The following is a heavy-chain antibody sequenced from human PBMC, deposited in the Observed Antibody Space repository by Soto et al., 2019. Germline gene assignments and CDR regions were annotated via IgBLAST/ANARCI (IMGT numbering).Heavy chain of an antibody. CDR1: GGSISSSTYY. Sequence: TSETLSLTCTVSGGSISSSTYYWGWMRQPPGKGLEWIASFFYGGKNYYNPSLKSRVTISVDTSKNQFSLKLTSVTAADTAVYYCGRRNGLPIDAYYWGRENLVTVSS. V-gene: IGHV4-39*01. CDR3: GRRNGLPIDAYY. J-gene: IGHJ4*02. D-gene: IGHD3-10*01. CDR2: FFYGGKN.